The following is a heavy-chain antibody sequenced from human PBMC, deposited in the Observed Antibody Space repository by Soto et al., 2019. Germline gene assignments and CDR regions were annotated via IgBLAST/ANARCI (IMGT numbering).Heavy chain of an antibody. J-gene: IGHJ2*01. V-gene: IGHV4-4*07. D-gene: IGHD2-8*01. Sequence: SETLSLTCAISCDSISNFYWICIRHPAAKGHESLGRLSAPGRTNYSPSLQSRVTMSLDRPKNRFSLRLASVSAARTAVHFCGRAMGRYFDIWGRLTMVTVSS. CDR3: GRAMGRYFDI. CDR2: LSAPGRT. CDR1: CDSISNFY.